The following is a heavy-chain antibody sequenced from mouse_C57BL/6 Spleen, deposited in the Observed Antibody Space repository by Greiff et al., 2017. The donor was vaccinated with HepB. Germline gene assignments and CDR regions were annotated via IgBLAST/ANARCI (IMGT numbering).Heavy chain of an antibody. V-gene: IGHV2-2*01. CDR3: ARGDYDRGYYAMDY. CDR1: GFSLTSYG. J-gene: IGHJ4*01. D-gene: IGHD2-4*01. CDR2: IWSGGST. Sequence: QVQLKESGPGLVQPSQSLSITCTVSGFSLTSYGVHWVRQSPGKGLEWLGVIWSGGSTDYNAAFISRLSISKDNSKSQVFFKMNSLQADDTAIYYCARGDYDRGYYAMDYWGQGTSVTVS.